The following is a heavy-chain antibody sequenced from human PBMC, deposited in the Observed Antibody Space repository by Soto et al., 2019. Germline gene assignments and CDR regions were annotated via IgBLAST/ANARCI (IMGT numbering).Heavy chain of an antibody. V-gene: IGHV3-15*01. CDR3: TTDRGYYDFWSGYLNYFDY. J-gene: IGHJ4*02. CDR2: IKSKTDGGTT. CDR1: GFTFSNAW. Sequence: GGSLRLSCAASGFTFSNAWMSWVRQAQGKGLEWVGRIKSKTDGGTTDYAAPVKGKFTISRDDSKNTLYLQMNSLKTEDTAVYYCTTDRGYYDFWSGYLNYFDYWGQGTLVTVSS. D-gene: IGHD3-3*01.